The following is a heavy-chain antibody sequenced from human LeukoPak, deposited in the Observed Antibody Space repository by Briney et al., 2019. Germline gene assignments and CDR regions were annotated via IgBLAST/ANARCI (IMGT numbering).Heavy chain of an antibody. D-gene: IGHD3-3*01. CDR3: ARDLTTIFLGNWFDP. CDR2: VSYSGST. Sequence: SQTLSLTCTVSGASISSGGYYWSWFRQHPGKGLEWIGYVSYSGSTYYNPSLKSRVTTSVDTSMNQFSLKLTSVTAADTAVYYCARDLTTIFLGNWFDPWGQGTLVTVSS. V-gene: IGHV4-31*03. CDR1: GASISSGGYY. J-gene: IGHJ5*02.